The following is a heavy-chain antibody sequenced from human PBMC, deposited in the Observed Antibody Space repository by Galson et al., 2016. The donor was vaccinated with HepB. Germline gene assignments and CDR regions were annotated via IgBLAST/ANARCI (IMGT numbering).Heavy chain of an antibody. CDR3: VKGERNGYYDNYFDS. CDR1: GFTFDNYA. Sequence: SLRLSCAGTGFTFDNYALHWVRQAPGKGLEHVSEISSTGTSTHYAEAVKGRFTISRDHSENTLNLQMSSLRPEDTALYYCVKGERNGYYDNYFDSWGQGTLVTVSS. D-gene: IGHD3-3*01. V-gene: IGHV3-64D*08. CDR2: ISSTGTST. J-gene: IGHJ4*02.